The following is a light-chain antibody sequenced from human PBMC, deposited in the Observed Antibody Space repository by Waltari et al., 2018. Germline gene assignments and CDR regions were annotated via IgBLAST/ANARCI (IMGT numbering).Light chain of an antibody. Sequence: SSELTQDPAVSVALGQTVRITCQGDSLRSYYASWYQQKPGQAPVLVIYGKSSRPSGIPNRFSGCSSGNTASLIITGAQAEDEADYYCSSRDSSGDHVLFGGGTKLAVL. CDR3: SSRDSSGDHVL. CDR1: SLRSYY. J-gene: IGLJ2*01. V-gene: IGLV3-19*01. CDR2: GKS.